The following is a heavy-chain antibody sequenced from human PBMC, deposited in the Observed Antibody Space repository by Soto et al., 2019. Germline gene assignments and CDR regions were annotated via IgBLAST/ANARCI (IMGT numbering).Heavy chain of an antibody. CDR3: ARGSTGLSDY. J-gene: IGHJ4*02. V-gene: IGHV4-31*03. CDR1: GGSTSSGGYY. CDR2: IYYSGST. D-gene: IGHD2-2*01. Sequence: PSETLSLTCTVSGGSTSSGGYYWNWIRQHPGKGLEWIGYIYYSGSTYYNPSLRSRLTISVDTSKNQFSLKLSSVTAADTAVYYCARGSTGLSDYWGQGTLVTVSS.